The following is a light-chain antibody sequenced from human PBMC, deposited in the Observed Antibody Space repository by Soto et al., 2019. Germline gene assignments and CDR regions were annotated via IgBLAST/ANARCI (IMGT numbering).Light chain of an antibody. J-gene: IGKJ3*01. CDR1: QTLSINS. CDR2: AAS. V-gene: IGKV3-20*01. CDR3: QQYDGAPLT. Sequence: EIVLTQSPDTLSLSPGERATLFCRASQTLSINSLAWYQQKPGQAPRLLIYAASTRHTGIPDRFNGSGSGTDYALTINRLEPEDFAVYFCQQYDGAPLTFGRGTKVDV.